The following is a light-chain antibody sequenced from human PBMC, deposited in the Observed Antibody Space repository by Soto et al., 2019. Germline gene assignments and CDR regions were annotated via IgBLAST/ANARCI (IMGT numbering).Light chain of an antibody. CDR2: GAS. CDR1: QSVSSS. J-gene: IGKJ1*01. Sequence: EIVMTQSPATLSVSPGERVTLSCRASQSVSSSLAWYQQKPGQAPRLLIYGASTRAIGIPGRFSGSGSGTEFTLTISSLQSEDFAVYYCQHYNNWPRTFGQGTKVEIK. V-gene: IGKV3-15*01. CDR3: QHYNNWPRT.